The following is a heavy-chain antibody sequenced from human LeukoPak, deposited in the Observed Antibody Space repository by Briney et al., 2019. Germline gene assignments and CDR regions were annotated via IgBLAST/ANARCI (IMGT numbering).Heavy chain of an antibody. CDR1: GDSISSGYY. J-gene: IGHJ2*01. CDR2: IYYSGTT. CDR3: ARLGYSGSYHKGWYFDV. Sequence: SETLSLTCAVSGDSISSGYYWGWIRQPPGKGLEWIGSIYYSGTTHYNPSLKSRVTISVDTSKNQFSLTLSSVTAADTAVYYCARLGYSGSYHKGWYFDVGGRGALVTVSS. V-gene: IGHV4-38-2*01. D-gene: IGHD1-26*01.